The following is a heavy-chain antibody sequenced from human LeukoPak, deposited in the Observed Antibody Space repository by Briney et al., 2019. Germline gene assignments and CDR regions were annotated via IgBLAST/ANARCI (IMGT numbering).Heavy chain of an antibody. J-gene: IGHJ6*03. V-gene: IGHV3-7*01. CDR3: ARVRGPTLVTSYMDV. Sequence: GGSLRLSCAASGFTFSDYYMSWVRQAPGKGLEWVANIKQDGSEKYYVDSVKGRFTISRDNAKNSLYLQMNSLRAEDTAVYHCARVRGPTLVTSYMDVWGKGTTVTVSS. CDR1: GFTFSDYY. CDR2: IKQDGSEK. D-gene: IGHD3-10*01.